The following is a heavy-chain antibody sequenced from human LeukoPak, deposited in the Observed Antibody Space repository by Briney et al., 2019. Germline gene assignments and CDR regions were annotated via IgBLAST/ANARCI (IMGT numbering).Heavy chain of an antibody. CDR1: GITFNDSN. CDR3: APLAANIFDY. Sequence: GGSLRLSCTASGITFNDSNMNWVRQAPGKGLEWVSYISSRSSYISYADSVKGRFTISRDNAKNSLYLQMNSLRAEDTAVYYCAPLAANIFDYWGQGTLVTASS. CDR2: ISSRSSYI. V-gene: IGHV3-21*04. D-gene: IGHD6-25*01. J-gene: IGHJ4*02.